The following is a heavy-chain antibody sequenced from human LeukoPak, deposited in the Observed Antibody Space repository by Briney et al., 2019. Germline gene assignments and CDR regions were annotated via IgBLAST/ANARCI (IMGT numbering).Heavy chain of an antibody. V-gene: IGHV3-23*01. J-gene: IGHJ3*02. D-gene: IGHD1-26*01. CDR3: AKGRGTGVTTPGAFDI. Sequence: GSLRLSCAASGFTFSSYAMSWVRQAPGKGLEWVSAISGSGGSTYYADSVKGRFTISRDNSKNTLYLQMNSLRAEDTAVYYCAKGRGTGVTTPGAFDIWGQGTMVTVSS. CDR1: GFTFSSYA. CDR2: ISGSGGST.